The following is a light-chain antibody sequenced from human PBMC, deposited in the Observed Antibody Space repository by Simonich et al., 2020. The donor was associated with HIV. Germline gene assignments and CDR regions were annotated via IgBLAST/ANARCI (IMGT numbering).Light chain of an antibody. CDR3: QQRSSWLIT. Sequence: EIVLTQSPATLSLSPGERATLSCRSSPNISSYLAWYQQKPGQAPRLLIYDASNRATDIPARFSGSGSGTDFTLTISSLEPEDFAVYYCQQRSSWLITFGQGTRLGIK. CDR2: DAS. V-gene: IGKV3-11*01. J-gene: IGKJ5*01. CDR1: PNISSY.